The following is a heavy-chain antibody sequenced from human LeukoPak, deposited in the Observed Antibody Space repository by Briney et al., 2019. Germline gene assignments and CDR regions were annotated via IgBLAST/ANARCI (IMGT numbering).Heavy chain of an antibody. CDR1: GFTFSDYY. Sequence: PGGSLRLSCAASGFTFSDYYMSWIRQAPGKGLEWVSYISSSGSTIYYADSVKGRFTISRDNAKNSLYLQMNSLRAEDTAVYYCARSTYSSSWGDYYYYYYMDVWGKGTTVTVSS. D-gene: IGHD6-6*01. CDR3: ARSTYSSSWGDYYYYYYMDV. CDR2: ISSSGSTI. V-gene: IGHV3-11*01. J-gene: IGHJ6*03.